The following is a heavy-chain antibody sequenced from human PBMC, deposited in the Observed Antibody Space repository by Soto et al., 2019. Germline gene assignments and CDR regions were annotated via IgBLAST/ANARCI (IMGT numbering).Heavy chain of an antibody. CDR1: GFSFSSYV. D-gene: IGHD6-13*01. CDR3: AKASGSSWPYYFDS. Sequence: EVQLLESGGGLVQPGGSVRLSCAASGFSFSSYVMAWVRQTPGKGLEWVSAMTSGGDTYYPDSVKGRFTISRDNSENTLYLQMNSLRAEDTAVYYCAKASGSSWPYYFDSWGQGTLVTVSS. V-gene: IGHV3-23*01. J-gene: IGHJ4*02. CDR2: MTSGGDT.